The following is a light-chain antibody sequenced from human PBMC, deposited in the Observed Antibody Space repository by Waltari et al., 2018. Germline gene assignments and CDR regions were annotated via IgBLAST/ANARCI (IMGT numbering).Light chain of an antibody. Sequence: QSALTQPPSASGSPGQSVPIPCPGTSSDVGGYKPFSWYQQHPGKAPKFLIYEVSKRPSGVPDRFSGSKSGNAASLTVSGLQAEDEADYYCSSYAGSNNWVFGGGTKLTVL. CDR2: EVS. CDR1: SSDVGGYKP. J-gene: IGLJ3*02. CDR3: SSYAGSNNWV. V-gene: IGLV2-8*01.